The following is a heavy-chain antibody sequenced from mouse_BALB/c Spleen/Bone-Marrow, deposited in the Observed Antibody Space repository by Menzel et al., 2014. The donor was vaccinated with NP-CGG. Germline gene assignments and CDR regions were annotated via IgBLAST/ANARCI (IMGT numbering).Heavy chain of an antibody. CDR3: ARYYYGYYFDY. CDR2: IDPANGNT. V-gene: IGHV14-3*02. Sequence: EVKLMESGAELVKPGASVKLSCTASGFNIKDTYMHWVKQRPEQGLEWIGRIDPANGNTKYDPKFQGKATITADTSSNTAYLQLSSLTSEYTAVYYCARYYYGYYFDYWGQGTTLTVSS. CDR1: GFNIKDTY. J-gene: IGHJ2*01. D-gene: IGHD1-2*01.